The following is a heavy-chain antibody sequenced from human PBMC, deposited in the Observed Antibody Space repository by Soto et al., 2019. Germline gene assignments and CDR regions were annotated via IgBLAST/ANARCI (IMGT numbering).Heavy chain of an antibody. D-gene: IGHD6-13*01. V-gene: IGHV3-7*03. J-gene: IGHJ1*01. CDR3: VKDESINWYSGHFRH. Sequence: PGGSLRLSCAASGFIFNTHWTSWVRQAPEKGLEWVAHTKPDGSEKYYVDSAKGRFTISRGNTRNSLYLQMNSLSAEDTAFYYCVKDESINWYSGHFRHWGQGTLVTVSS. CDR1: GFIFNTHW. CDR2: TKPDGSEK.